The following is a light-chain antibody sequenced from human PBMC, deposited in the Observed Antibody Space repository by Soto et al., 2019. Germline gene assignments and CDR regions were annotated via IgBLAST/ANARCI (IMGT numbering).Light chain of an antibody. CDR1: SSDVGAYNY. CDR2: EVS. J-gene: IGLJ2*01. CDR3: GSYAGNSMGI. V-gene: IGLV2-8*01. Sequence: QSVLTQPPSASGSPGQSVTISCTGTSSDVGAYNYVSWYQQHPGKAPKLSIYEVSRRPSGVPDRFSGSKSGNTASLTVSRLQAEDEADYYCGSYAGNSMGIFGGGTKLTVL.